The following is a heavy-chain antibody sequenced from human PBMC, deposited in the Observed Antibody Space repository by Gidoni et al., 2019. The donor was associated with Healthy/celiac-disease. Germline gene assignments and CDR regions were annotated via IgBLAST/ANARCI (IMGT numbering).Heavy chain of an antibody. Sequence: QVQLVESGGGVVQPGRSLRLSCAASGFTFGRYGMHWVRQAQGKGLGWVAVISYDGSNKYYADSVKGRFTISRDNSKNTLYLQMNSLRAEDTAVYYCAKDQVVAATRDYYYGMDVWGQGTTVTVSS. V-gene: IGHV3-30*18. CDR1: GFTFGRYG. J-gene: IGHJ6*02. CDR2: ISYDGSNK. D-gene: IGHD2-15*01. CDR3: AKDQVVAATRDYYYGMDV.